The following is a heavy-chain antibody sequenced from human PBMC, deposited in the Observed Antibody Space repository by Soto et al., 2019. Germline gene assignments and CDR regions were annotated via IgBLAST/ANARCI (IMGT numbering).Heavy chain of an antibody. CDR1: GFTFSNAW. CDR2: IKSKTDGGTT. J-gene: IGHJ4*02. Sequence: GGSLRLSCAASGFTFSNAWMNWVRQAPGKGLEWVGRIKSKTDGGTTDYAAPVKGRFTISRDDSKNTLYLKMNSLKTEDTAVYYCTTENPGPYDFWSGYYTGNYFDYWGQGTLVTVSS. V-gene: IGHV3-15*07. D-gene: IGHD3-3*01. CDR3: TTENPGPYDFWSGYYTGNYFDY.